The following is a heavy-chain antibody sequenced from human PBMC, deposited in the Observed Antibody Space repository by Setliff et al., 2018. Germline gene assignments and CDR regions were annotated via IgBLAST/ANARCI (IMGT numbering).Heavy chain of an antibody. CDR3: ACPDILTGLYDY. CDR2: ISGSGGNT. D-gene: IGHD3-9*01. J-gene: IGHJ4*02. V-gene: IGHV3-23*01. CDR1: GFTFSSYA. Sequence: GESLKISCAASGFTFSSYAMSWVRQAPGKGLEWVSTISGSGGNTYYADSVKGRFTISRDNAKNSLYLQMNSLRAEDTAVYYCACPDILTGLYDYWGQGTLVTVSS.